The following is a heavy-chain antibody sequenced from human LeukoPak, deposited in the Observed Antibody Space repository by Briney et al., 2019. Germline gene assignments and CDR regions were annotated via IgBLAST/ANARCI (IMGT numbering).Heavy chain of an antibody. CDR3: ARGGPDILTGYYKGRHDY. Sequence: PSETLSLTCAVYGGSFSGYYWSWLRQPPGKGLEWIGEINHSGSTNYNPSLKSRVTISVDTSKNQFSLKLSSVTAADTAVYYCARGGPDILTGYYKGRHDYWGQGTLVTVSS. J-gene: IGHJ4*02. V-gene: IGHV4-34*01. D-gene: IGHD3-9*01. CDR1: GGSFSGYY. CDR2: INHSGST.